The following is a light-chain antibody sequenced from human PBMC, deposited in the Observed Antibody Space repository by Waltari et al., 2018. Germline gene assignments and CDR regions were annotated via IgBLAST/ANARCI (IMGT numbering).Light chain of an antibody. V-gene: IGKV3-20*01. Sequence: EIVLTQSPGTLSVSPGERVTLSCRASQNVDSSYLAWYRQKPGQAPRLLIYAASNRATGIPDRFSGSGSGTDFTLTISRLEPEDFAMYYCQQHYSEPITFGQGTRLEI. CDR3: QQHYSEPIT. CDR2: AAS. J-gene: IGKJ5*01. CDR1: QNVDSSY.